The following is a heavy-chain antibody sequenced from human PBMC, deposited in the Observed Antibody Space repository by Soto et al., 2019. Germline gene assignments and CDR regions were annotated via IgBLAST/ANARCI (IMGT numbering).Heavy chain of an antibody. V-gene: IGHV3-23*01. J-gene: IGHJ4*02. Sequence: GGSLRLSCAASGFTFSSYAMSWVRQAPGKGLEWVSAISGSGGSTYYADYVKGRFTISRDNSKNTLYLQMNSLRAEDTAVYYCAKPLNVDTAMVTWDYWGQGTLVTVSS. CDR3: AKPLNVDTAMVTWDY. D-gene: IGHD5-18*01. CDR1: GFTFSSYA. CDR2: ISGSGGST.